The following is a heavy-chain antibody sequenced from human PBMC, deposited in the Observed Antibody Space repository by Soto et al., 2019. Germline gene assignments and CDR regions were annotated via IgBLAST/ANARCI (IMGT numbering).Heavy chain of an antibody. Sequence: PGGSLRLSCAASGFTFSSYAMSWVRQAPGRGLEWVSAISGSGGSTYYADSVKGRFTISRDNSKNTLYLQMNSLRAEDTAVYYCAKGKYGRCGIQLWLLDHLDFWGIGTTVTV. D-gene: IGHD5-18*01. CDR1: GFTFSSYA. J-gene: IGHJ6*03. CDR2: ISGSGGST. V-gene: IGHV3-23*01. CDR3: AKGKYGRCGIQLWLLDHLDF.